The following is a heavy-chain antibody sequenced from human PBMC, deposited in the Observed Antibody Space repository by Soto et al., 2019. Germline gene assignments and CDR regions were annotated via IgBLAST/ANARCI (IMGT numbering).Heavy chain of an antibody. D-gene: IGHD5-12*01. J-gene: IGHJ6*02. CDR1: GYTFTSYY. Sequence: ASVKVSCKASGYTFTSYYMHWVRQAPGQGLEWMGIINPSGGSTSYAQKFQGRVTMTRDTSTSTVYMELSSLRSEDTAVYYCARERLAVSGYRSLYYYYGMDVWGQGTTVTVSS. CDR3: ARERLAVSGYRSLYYYYGMDV. CDR2: INPSGGST. V-gene: IGHV1-46*01.